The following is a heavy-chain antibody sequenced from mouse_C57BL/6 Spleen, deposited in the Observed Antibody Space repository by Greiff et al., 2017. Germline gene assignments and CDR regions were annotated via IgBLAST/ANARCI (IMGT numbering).Heavy chain of an antibody. J-gene: IGHJ2*01. V-gene: IGHV1-82*01. D-gene: IGHD1-1*01. CDR3: ARDYYGSSYGDYFDY. CDR2: IYPGDGDT. CDR1: GYAFSSSW. Sequence: VQLQQSGPELVKPGASVKISCKASGYAFSSSWMNWVKQRPGKGLEWIGRIYPGDGDTNYNGKFKGKATLTADKSSSTAYMQLSSLTSEDSAVYFCARDYYGSSYGDYFDYWGQGTTLTVSS.